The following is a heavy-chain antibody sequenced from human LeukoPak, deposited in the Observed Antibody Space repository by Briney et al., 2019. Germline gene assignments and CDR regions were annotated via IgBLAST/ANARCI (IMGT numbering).Heavy chain of an antibody. D-gene: IGHD5-12*01. V-gene: IGHV3-30*02. CDR3: AKNRWGSVATPDS. Sequence: GGSLRLSCAASRFSFSDYDIHWVRLAPGKGLEWVTFIRYDGSNTYAESVKGRFTISRDNSKNTVYLQMNSLAIEDTAIYYCAKNRWGSVATPDSWGQGTVVTVSS. CDR2: IRYDGSNT. J-gene: IGHJ4*02. CDR1: RFSFSDYD.